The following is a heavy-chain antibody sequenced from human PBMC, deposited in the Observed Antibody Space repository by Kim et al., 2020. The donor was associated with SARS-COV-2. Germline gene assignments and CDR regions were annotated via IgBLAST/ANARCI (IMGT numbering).Heavy chain of an antibody. CDR3: AKDREEDQLHHFDN. V-gene: IGHV3-23*01. D-gene: IGHD2-2*01. J-gene: IGHJ4*02. CDR1: GVTFSRFG. CDR2: ISGSGSST. Sequence: GGSLRLSCATSGVTFSRFGMSWVRQAPGKGLEWVSGISGSGSSTYYASSVQGRFTISRDNSKNTLYRQMKTLRGEDTALYYCAKDREEDQLHHFDNWGQG.